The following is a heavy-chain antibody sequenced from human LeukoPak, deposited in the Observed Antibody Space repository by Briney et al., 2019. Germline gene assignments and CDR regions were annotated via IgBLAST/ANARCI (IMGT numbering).Heavy chain of an antibody. CDR2: ISSGDTYI. J-gene: IGHJ3*02. CDR1: GFTFSTHL. CDR3: ARDAAKDGYKPPDAFDI. V-gene: IGHV3-21*01. D-gene: IGHD5-24*01. Sequence: PGGSLRLSCAASGFTFSTHLMNWVRQAPGKGLEWVSSISSGDTYIYYADSVKGRFTVSRDNAKNSLYLQMNSLRAEDTAVYYCARDAAKDGYKPPDAFDIWGQGTMVTVPS.